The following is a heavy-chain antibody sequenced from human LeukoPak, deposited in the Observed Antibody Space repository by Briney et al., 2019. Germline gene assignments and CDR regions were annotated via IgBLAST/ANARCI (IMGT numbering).Heavy chain of an antibody. D-gene: IGHD5-24*01. Sequence: PGGSLRLSCAASGFTFSSYAMCWVRQAPGKGLEWVSAISGSGGSTYYADSVKGRFTISRDNSKNTLYLQMNSLRAEDTAVYYCATQWLQSNLYFDYWGQGTLVTVSS. CDR1: GFTFSSYA. CDR3: ATQWLQSNLYFDY. V-gene: IGHV3-23*01. CDR2: ISGSGGST. J-gene: IGHJ4*02.